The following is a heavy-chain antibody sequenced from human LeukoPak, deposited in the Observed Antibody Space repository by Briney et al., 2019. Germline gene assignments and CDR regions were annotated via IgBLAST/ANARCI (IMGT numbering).Heavy chain of an antibody. D-gene: IGHD6-19*01. CDR1: GFIFSSYG. CDR2: IWHDGSAE. CDR3: AKDNRGGWSGYFDY. V-gene: IGHV3-33*03. J-gene: IGHJ4*02. Sequence: PGGSLRLSCAASGFIFSSYGMYWVRQAPGKGLERVAVIWHDGSAEFYADSVKGRFSISRDDSKNTVYLQMNSLRVEDTALYYCAKDNRGGWSGYFDYWGQGILVTVSS.